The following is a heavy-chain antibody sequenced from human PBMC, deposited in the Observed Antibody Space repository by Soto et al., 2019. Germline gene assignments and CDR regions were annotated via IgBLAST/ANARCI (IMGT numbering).Heavy chain of an antibody. CDR2: IYPSGRA. D-gene: IGHD2-8*01. CDR1: VDSSSSYY. Sequence: QVPLQQSGPGLVKPSETLSLTCTVSVDSSSSYYWSWIRKTAGKGLEWIGRIYPSGRAHYNPSFKFRVPMSVDTAKNQVTVKLGSVTAADAAVYYCARDRGRYCPTSSCPMGSYYGVDVWGQGTTVTVSS. V-gene: IGHV4-4*07. J-gene: IGHJ6*02. CDR3: ARDRGRYCPTSSCPMGSYYGVDV.